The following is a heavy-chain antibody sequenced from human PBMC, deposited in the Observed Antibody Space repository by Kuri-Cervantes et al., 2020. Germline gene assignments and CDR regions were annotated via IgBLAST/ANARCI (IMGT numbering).Heavy chain of an antibody. D-gene: IGHD3-3*01. J-gene: IGHJ6*01. Sequence: GGSLRLSCAASGFTFSSYGMHWVRQAPGKGLEWVSAISGSGGSTYYADSVKGRFTISRDNSKNTLYLQMNSLRAEDTAVYYCAKSGYYDFWSGSPSYYYGMDVWGQGTTVT. CDR3: AKSGYYDFWSGSPSYYYGMDV. V-gene: IGHV3-23*01. CDR1: GFTFSSYG. CDR2: ISGSGGST.